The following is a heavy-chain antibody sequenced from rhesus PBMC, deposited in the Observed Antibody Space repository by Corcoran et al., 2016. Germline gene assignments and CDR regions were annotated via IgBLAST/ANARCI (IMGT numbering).Heavy chain of an antibody. J-gene: IGHJ5-1*01. CDR1: GGSISSGYYY. D-gene: IGHD6-13*01. Sequence: QVQLQESGPGLVKPSETLSLTCAVSGGSISSGYYYWSWIRQPPGKGLEWIGNITESGRNNNNTSVKSGVNISRDRSKNQFSMKLSSVTAADTAVYYCARLSSWSRRFDVWGAGVLVTVSS. CDR3: ARLSSWSRRFDV. CDR2: ITESGRN. V-gene: IGHV4-122*02.